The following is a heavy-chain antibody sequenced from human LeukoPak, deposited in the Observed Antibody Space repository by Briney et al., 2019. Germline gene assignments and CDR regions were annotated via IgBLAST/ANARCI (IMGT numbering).Heavy chain of an antibody. CDR1: GFAFTTFA. CDR2: IYSGGST. CDR3: ARESGIAAAGTGAFDI. V-gene: IGHV3-53*01. Sequence: GGSLRLSCAASGFAFTTFAMSWVRQAPGKGLEWVSVIYSGGSTYYADSVKGRFTISRDNSKNTLYLQMNSLRAEDTAVYYCARESGIAAAGTGAFDIWGQGTMVTVSS. D-gene: IGHD6-13*01. J-gene: IGHJ3*02.